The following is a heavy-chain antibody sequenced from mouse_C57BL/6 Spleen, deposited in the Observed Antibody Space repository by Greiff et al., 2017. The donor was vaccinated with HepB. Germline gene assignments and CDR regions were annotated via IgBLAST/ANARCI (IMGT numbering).Heavy chain of an antibody. CDR3: ARSHYGSSQGWFAY. Sequence: QVQLQQPGAELVKPGASVKMSCKASGYTFTSYWITWVKQRPGQGLEWIGDIYPGSGSTNYNEKFKSKATLTVDTSSSTAYMQLSSLTSEDSAVYYCARSHYGSSQGWFAYWGQGTLVTVSA. CDR2: IYPGSGST. V-gene: IGHV1-55*01. J-gene: IGHJ3*01. D-gene: IGHD1-1*01. CDR1: GYTFTSYW.